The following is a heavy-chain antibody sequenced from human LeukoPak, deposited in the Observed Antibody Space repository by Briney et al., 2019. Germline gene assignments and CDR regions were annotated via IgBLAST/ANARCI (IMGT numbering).Heavy chain of an antibody. Sequence: GGSLRLSCAASGFTFSSYAMSWVRQAPGKGLEWVSLISGSGGSTYYADSVKGRFTISRDNSKNTLYLQMNSLRAEDTAVYYCTTDGYCSGGNCYSFDYWGQGILVTVSA. CDR2: ISGSGGST. CDR3: TTDGYCSGGNCYSFDY. V-gene: IGHV3-23*01. J-gene: IGHJ4*02. D-gene: IGHD2-15*01. CDR1: GFTFSSYA.